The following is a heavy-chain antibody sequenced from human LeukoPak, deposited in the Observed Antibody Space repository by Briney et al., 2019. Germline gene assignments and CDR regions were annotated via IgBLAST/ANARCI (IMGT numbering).Heavy chain of an antibody. V-gene: IGHV3-23*01. Sequence: PGGSLRLSCAASGFTFSSYAMSWVRQAPGKGLEWVSTISGSGGNTYYADSVKGRFTISRDNSKNTLYLQMNSLRAEDTAVYFCATTRGDTATAGWFDPWGQGTLVTVSS. D-gene: IGHD5-18*01. CDR1: GFTFSSYA. CDR2: ISGSGGNT. CDR3: ATTRGDTATAGWFDP. J-gene: IGHJ5*02.